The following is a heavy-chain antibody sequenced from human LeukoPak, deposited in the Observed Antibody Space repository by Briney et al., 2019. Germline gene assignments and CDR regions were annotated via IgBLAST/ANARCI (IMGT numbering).Heavy chain of an antibody. J-gene: IGHJ4*02. CDR2: IRSKAYGGTT. D-gene: IGHD2-2*01. CDR3: TRDRGYCSSTSCSIDY. CDR1: GFTFGDYA. V-gene: IGHV3-49*04. Sequence: GGSLRLSCTASGFTFGDYAMSWVRQAPGKGLEWVGFIRSKAYGGTTEYAASVKGRFTISRDDSKSIAYLQMNSLKTEDTAVYYCTRDRGYCSSTSCSIDYWGQGTLVTVSS.